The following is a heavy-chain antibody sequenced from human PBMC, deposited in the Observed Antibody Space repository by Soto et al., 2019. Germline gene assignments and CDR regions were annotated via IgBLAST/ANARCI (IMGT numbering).Heavy chain of an antibody. CDR2: IVVGSGNT. Sequence: SVKVSCKASGYTFTSSAVQWVRQARGQRLEWIGWIVVGSGNTNYAQKFQERVTITRDMSTSTAYMELSSLRSEDTAVYYCAAEEVRGVIYYYGMDVWGQGTTVTVSS. CDR3: AAEEVRGVIYYYGMDV. D-gene: IGHD3-10*01. J-gene: IGHJ6*02. CDR1: GYTFTSSA. V-gene: IGHV1-58*01.